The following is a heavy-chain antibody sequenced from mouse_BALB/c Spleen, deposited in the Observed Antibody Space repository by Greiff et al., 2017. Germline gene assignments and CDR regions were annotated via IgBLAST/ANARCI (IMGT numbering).Heavy chain of an antibody. D-gene: IGHD2-3*01. V-gene: IGHV5-12-2*01. CDR1: GFTFSSYT. CDR2: ISNGGGST. J-gene: IGHJ4*01. CDR3: ARHDGYYVRGDY. Sequence: EVNVVESGGGLVQPGGSLKLSCAASGFTFSSYTMSWVRQTPEKRLEWVAYISNGGGSTYYPDTVKGRFTISRDNAKNTLYLQMSSLKSEDTAMYYCARHDGYYVRGDYWGQGTSVTVSS.